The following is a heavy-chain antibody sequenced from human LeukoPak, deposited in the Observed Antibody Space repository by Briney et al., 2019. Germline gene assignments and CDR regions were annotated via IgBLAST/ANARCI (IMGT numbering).Heavy chain of an antibody. CDR2: IYYSGST. CDR3: ARAWLQQREGWFDP. CDR1: GGSISRYY. V-gene: IGHV4-59*01. Sequence: PSETLSLTCTVSGGSISRYYWSCIRQPPGKGLEWMGYIYYSGSTNYNPSLKSRVTISVDASKNQFSLKLSSVTAADTAVYYCARAWLQQREGWFDPWGQGTLVTVSS. D-gene: IGHD5-18*01. J-gene: IGHJ5*02.